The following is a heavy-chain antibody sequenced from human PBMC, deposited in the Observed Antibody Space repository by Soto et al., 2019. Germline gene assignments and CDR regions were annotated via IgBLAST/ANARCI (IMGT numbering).Heavy chain of an antibody. Sequence: SVKVSCKASGDTFSSYAISWVRQAPGQGLEWMGGIIPIFGTADYAQKFQGRVTITADESTSTAYMELSSLRSEDTAVYYCASPYAGQRYYFDYWGQGTLVTV. CDR2: IIPIFGTA. CDR3: ASPYAGQRYYFDY. V-gene: IGHV1-69*13. CDR1: GDTFSSYA. D-gene: IGHD4-17*01. J-gene: IGHJ4*02.